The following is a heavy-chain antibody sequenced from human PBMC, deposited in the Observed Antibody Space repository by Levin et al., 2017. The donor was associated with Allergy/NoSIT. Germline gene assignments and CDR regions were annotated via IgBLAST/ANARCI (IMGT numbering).Heavy chain of an antibody. D-gene: IGHD2-2*01. CDR1: GYTFTTNY. CDR3: ARRAEGYCNTACCPTPFDH. J-gene: IGHJ4*02. Sequence: ASVKVSCTASGYTFTTNYIHWVRQAPGQGLEWMGWINRNNGDTKHSQKFQGRVTITRDRSIGTAYMELSSLRSEDTAVYYCARRAEGYCNTACCPTPFDHWGQGTLVTVSS. V-gene: IGHV1-2*02. CDR2: INRNNGDT.